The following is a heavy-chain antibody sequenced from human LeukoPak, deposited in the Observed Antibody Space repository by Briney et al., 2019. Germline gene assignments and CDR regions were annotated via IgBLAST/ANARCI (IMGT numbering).Heavy chain of an antibody. Sequence: SETLSLTCTVSGGSISSYYWSWIRQPPGKGPEWIGYIYYSGSTNYNPSLKSRVTISVDTSKNQFSLKLSSVTAADTAVYYCARTVDTAMVHFDYWGQGTLVTVSS. D-gene: IGHD5-18*01. CDR2: IYYSGST. CDR1: GGSISSYY. J-gene: IGHJ4*02. V-gene: IGHV4-59*01. CDR3: ARTVDTAMVHFDY.